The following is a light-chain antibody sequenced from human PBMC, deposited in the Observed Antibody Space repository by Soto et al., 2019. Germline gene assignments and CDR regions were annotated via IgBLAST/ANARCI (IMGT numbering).Light chain of an antibody. CDR1: SSNIGSNY. Sequence: QLVLTQPPSASGTPGQRVTISCSGSSSNIGSNYVYWYQQLPGSAPKLLIYRNDQRPSGVPDRFSASKSGTAASLAISGLRSEDEAYYHCAAWDYSLSAVVFCGGTNLTVL. CDR3: AAWDYSLSAVV. CDR2: RND. V-gene: IGLV1-47*01. J-gene: IGLJ2*01.